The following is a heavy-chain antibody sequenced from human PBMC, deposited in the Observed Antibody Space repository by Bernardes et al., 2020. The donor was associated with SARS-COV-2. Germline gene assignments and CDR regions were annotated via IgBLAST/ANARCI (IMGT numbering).Heavy chain of an antibody. J-gene: IGHJ3*02. CDR2: IYYSGST. V-gene: IGHV4-30-4*01. D-gene: IGHD3-22*01. CDR3: ARSVITMIVVEAFDI. CDR1: GGSISSGDYY. Sequence: SETLSLTCTVSGGSISSGDYYWSWIRQPPGKGLEWIGYIYYSGSTYYNPSLKSRVTISVDTSKNQFSLKLSSVTAADTAVYYCARSVITMIVVEAFDIWGQGTMVTVSS.